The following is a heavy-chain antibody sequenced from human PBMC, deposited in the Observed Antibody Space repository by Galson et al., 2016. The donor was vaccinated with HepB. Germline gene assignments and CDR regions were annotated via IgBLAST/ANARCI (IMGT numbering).Heavy chain of an antibody. CDR2: ISYDGSRK. J-gene: IGHJ6*02. D-gene: IGHD3-3*01. CDR1: GFSFSSYA. Sequence: SLRLSCAASGFSFSSYAVHWVRQAPGKGLEWVAVISYDGSRKDYADSVKGRFTISGDNSKSTLNLQMNSLRPEDSAVYYCARVMYDLRDYYHYYVMDVWGQGTTVTVSS. CDR3: ARVMYDLRDYYHYYVMDV. V-gene: IGHV3-30*04.